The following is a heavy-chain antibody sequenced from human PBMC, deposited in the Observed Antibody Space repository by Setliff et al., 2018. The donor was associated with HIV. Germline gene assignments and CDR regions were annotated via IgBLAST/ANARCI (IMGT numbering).Heavy chain of an antibody. D-gene: IGHD2-21*01. V-gene: IGHV3-23*03. CDR2: IYTDDINT. J-gene: IGHJ3*02. Sequence: GGALKLSCAASEFTFSSFAMTWVRQAAGKGLECVSIIYTDDINTYYAESVKGRFTISRDNSKNTLYLQMNSLRAEDTAVHYCAKHFLLWSNAFHIWGHGTMVTVSS. CDR3: AKHFLLWSNAFHI. CDR1: EFTFSSFA.